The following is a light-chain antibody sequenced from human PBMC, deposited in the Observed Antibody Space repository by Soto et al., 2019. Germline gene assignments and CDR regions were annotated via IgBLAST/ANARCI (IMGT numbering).Light chain of an antibody. CDR2: GAS. Sequence: EIVMPQSPATLSVSPGERVTLPCRASQSVSRNLAWYQQKPGQAPRLLIYGASTRATGIPATFSGSASGTEFTLTISSLQSEDFGVYYGQQYKNWPRITFGQGTRLEIK. V-gene: IGKV3-15*01. CDR3: QQYKNWPRIT. J-gene: IGKJ5*01. CDR1: QSVSRN.